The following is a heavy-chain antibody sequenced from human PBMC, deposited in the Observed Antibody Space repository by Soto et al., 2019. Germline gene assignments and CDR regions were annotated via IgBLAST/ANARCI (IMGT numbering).Heavy chain of an antibody. CDR3: ARGITLPTPLDY. V-gene: IGHV1-3*01. Sequence: ASVKVSCAACGYSYTSYAMHWVRQAPGQRLEWMGWINAGNGNTKYSQKFQGRVTITRDTSASTAYMELSSLRSEDTAVYYCARGITLPTPLDYWGQGTLVTVSS. CDR1: GYSYTSYA. CDR2: INAGNGNT. D-gene: IGHD1-20*01. J-gene: IGHJ4*02.